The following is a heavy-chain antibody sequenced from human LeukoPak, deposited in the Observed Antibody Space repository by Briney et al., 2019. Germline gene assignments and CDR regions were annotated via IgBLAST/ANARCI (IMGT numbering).Heavy chain of an antibody. CDR1: GYTFTSYD. Sequence: ASVKGSCKASGYTFTSYDINWVRQATGQGLEWMGWMYPNSGDTGYVQKFQGRATMTRSASISTAYMELSSLRSEDTAVYYCARGPGGTGSLFDYWGQGTPVTVSS. D-gene: IGHD7-27*01. CDR3: ARGPGGTGSLFDY. V-gene: IGHV1-8*01. CDR2: MYPNSGDT. J-gene: IGHJ4*02.